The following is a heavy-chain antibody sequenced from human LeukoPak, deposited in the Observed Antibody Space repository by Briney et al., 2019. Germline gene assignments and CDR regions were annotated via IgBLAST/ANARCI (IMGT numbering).Heavy chain of an antibody. CDR3: AKGRFYVFWSGFSPLDF. Sequence: GGSLRLSCAASGFTFTSYAMSWVRQAPGKGLEWVSAISGSGGSTYSSDSVKGRFTISRDNSKSTLYLQMNSLRAEETDVYFCAKGRFYVFWSGFSPLDFWGQGTLVTVSS. D-gene: IGHD3-3*01. CDR1: GFTFTSYA. J-gene: IGHJ4*02. CDR2: ISGSGGST. V-gene: IGHV3-23*01.